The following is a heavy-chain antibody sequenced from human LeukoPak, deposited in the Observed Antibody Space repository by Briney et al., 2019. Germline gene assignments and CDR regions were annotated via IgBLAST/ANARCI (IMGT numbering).Heavy chain of an antibody. Sequence: PGGSLTLSCAASGFTFSNAWMSWVRQPPGKGLEWIGSIYYSGSTYYNPSLKSRVTISVDTSKNQFSLKLSSVTAADTAVYYCARHNLVGYCSSTSCSGGLDYWGQGTLVTVSS. V-gene: IGHV4-39*01. J-gene: IGHJ4*02. CDR3: ARHNLVGYCSSTSCSGGLDY. CDR2: IYYSGST. CDR1: GFTFSNAW. D-gene: IGHD2-2*01.